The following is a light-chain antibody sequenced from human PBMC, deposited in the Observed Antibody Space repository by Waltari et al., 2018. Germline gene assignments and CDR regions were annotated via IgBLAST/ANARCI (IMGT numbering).Light chain of an antibody. Sequence: QSVLTQPPSASGTPGQRVTISCSGSSSNIGSNYVYCYQQLPGTAPKLLIYRTNQRPSGVPDRFSGSKSGTSASLAISGLRSDDEADYYCAAWDDSLSGPRVFGGGTKLTVL. J-gene: IGLJ3*02. V-gene: IGLV1-47*01. CDR2: RTN. CDR1: SSNIGSNY. CDR3: AAWDDSLSGPRV.